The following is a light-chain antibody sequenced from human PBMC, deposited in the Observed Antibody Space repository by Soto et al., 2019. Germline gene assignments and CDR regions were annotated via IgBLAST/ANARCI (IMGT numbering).Light chain of an antibody. CDR2: AAS. V-gene: IGKV1-5*01. CDR3: LQHNSLPLT. Sequence: DIQMTQSPSTLSGSVGDRVTITCRASQTISSWLAWYQQKPGKAPKLLIYAASSLQSGVPSRFSDSGSGTEFTLTISSLQPEDFATYYCLQHNSLPLTFGQGTRLEIK. CDR1: QTISSW. J-gene: IGKJ5*01.